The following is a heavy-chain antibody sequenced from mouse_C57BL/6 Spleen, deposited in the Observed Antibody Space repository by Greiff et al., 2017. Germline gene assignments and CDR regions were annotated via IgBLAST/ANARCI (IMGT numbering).Heavy chain of an antibody. Sequence: QVQLKQPGAELVRPGSSVKLSCKASGYTFTSYWMDWVKQRPGQGLEWIGNIYPSDSETHYNQKFKDKATLTVDKSSSTAYMQLSSLTSEDSAVYYCARRRGPYGSSSFFDYWGQGTTLTVSS. J-gene: IGHJ2*01. V-gene: IGHV1-61*01. D-gene: IGHD1-1*01. CDR3: ARRRGPYGSSSFFDY. CDR2: IYPSDSET. CDR1: GYTFTSYW.